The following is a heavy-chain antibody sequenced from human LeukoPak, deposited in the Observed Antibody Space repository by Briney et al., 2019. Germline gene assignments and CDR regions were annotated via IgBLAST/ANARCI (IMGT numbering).Heavy chain of an antibody. J-gene: IGHJ4*02. CDR2: INSDGSST. D-gene: IGHD4-17*01. V-gene: IGHV3-74*01. CDR1: GFTFSSYW. Sequence: GGSLRLSCAASGFTFSSYWMHWVRQAPGKGLVWVSRINSDGSSTSYADSVKGRFTISRDNAKNTLYPQMNSLRAEDTAVYYCARENGDYLFSPFDYWGQGTLVTVSS. CDR3: ARENGDYLFSPFDY.